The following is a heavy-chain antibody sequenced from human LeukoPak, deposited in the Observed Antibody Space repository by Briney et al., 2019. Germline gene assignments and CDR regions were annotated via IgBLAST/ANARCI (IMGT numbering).Heavy chain of an antibody. Sequence: SETLSLTCTVSGASITSSGYYWGWIRQPPGKGLEWIGTIYHSGSTYYNPSLKSRVTISVDTSKNQFSLKLSSVTAADTAVYYCARSQNMDVWGKGTTVTVSS. CDR1: GASITSSGYY. CDR3: ARSQNMDV. CDR2: IYHSGST. J-gene: IGHJ6*03. V-gene: IGHV4-39*07.